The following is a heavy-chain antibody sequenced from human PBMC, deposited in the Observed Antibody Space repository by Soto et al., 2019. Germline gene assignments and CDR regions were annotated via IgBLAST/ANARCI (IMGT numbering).Heavy chain of an antibody. V-gene: IGHV1-2*02. D-gene: IGHD6-6*01. Sequence: ASVKVSCKASGFSFTGYYIHWLRQAPGQGLEWMGWINAHSGGTEYAQKFQGRVTLTRDTSISTAYMTLSSLRSDDTAIYYCAKDLTRQLAYWLDPWGQGTQVTVSS. J-gene: IGHJ5*02. CDR3: AKDLTRQLAYWLDP. CDR1: GFSFTGYY. CDR2: INAHSGGT.